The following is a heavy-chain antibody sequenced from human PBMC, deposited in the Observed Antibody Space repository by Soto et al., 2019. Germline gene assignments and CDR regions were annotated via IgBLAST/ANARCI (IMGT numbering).Heavy chain of an antibody. D-gene: IGHD3-3*01. CDR2: ISGSGDTT. J-gene: IGHJ5*02. V-gene: IGHV3-23*01. Sequence: GGSLRLSCVASGFSFNKYAMTWVRQAPGKGLEWVSVISGSGDTTYYADSVKGRFTISRDNSKNTLYLQMSRLRADDTAVYYCAKGDLEGLLVGPSDPWGQGTLVTVSS. CDR1: GFSFNKYA. CDR3: AKGDLEGLLVGPSDP.